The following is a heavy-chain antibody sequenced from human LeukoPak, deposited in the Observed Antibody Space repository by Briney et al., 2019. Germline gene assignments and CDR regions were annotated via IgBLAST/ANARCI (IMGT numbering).Heavy chain of an antibody. Sequence: ASVKVSCKASGYTFTSYYMHWVRQAPGQGLEWMGIINPSGGNTSYAQKFQGRVTMTRDTSTSTVYMELSSLRSEDTAVYYCVMVRGRNWFDPWGQGTLVTVSS. CDR3: VMVRGRNWFDP. V-gene: IGHV1-46*01. CDR2: INPSGGNT. J-gene: IGHJ5*02. CDR1: GYTFTSYY. D-gene: IGHD3-10*01.